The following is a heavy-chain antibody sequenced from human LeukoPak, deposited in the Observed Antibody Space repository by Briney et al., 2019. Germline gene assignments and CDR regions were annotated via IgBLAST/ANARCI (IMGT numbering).Heavy chain of an antibody. D-gene: IGHD3-16*01. CDR2: IYYSGST. CDR1: GGSISSSSYY. Sequence: SETLSLTCTVSGGSISSSSYYWGWIRQPPGKGLEWIGSIYYSGSTYYNPSLKSRVTISVDTSKTQFSLKLSAVTAADTGVYYCARQRGPGGDYWGQGTLVTVSA. CDR3: ARQRGPGGDY. J-gene: IGHJ4*02. V-gene: IGHV4-39*07.